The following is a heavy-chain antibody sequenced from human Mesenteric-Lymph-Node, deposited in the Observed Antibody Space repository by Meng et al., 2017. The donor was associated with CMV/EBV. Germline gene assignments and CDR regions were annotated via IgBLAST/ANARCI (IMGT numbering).Heavy chain of an antibody. CDR2: IIPIFGTA. CDR3: ANIEPTFSRFDP. J-gene: IGHJ5*02. V-gene: IGHV1-69*05. Sequence: SVKVSCKASGGTFISYAISWVRQAPGQGLEWMGGIIPIFGTANYTQKFQGRVTITTDEATSTAYMELSSLRSEDTAVYYCANIEPTFSRFDPWGQGTLVTVSS. D-gene: IGHD2-15*01. CDR1: GGTFISYA.